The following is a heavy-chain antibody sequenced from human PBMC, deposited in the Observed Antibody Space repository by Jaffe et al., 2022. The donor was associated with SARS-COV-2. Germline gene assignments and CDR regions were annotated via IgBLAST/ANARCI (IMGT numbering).Heavy chain of an antibody. V-gene: IGHV4-34*01. CDR2: INHSGSA. CDR1: GGSFSNYY. CDR3: VSDEEQLATED. J-gene: IGHJ4*02. Sequence: QVQLQQWGAGLLKPSETLSLTCAVSGGSFSNYYLSWVRQPPGKGLEWIGEINHSGSANYNPSLNNRVTMSVDTSKTQFSLNLTSVTAADTAVYYCVSDEEQLATEDWGQGTLVTVSS. D-gene: IGHD6-13*01.